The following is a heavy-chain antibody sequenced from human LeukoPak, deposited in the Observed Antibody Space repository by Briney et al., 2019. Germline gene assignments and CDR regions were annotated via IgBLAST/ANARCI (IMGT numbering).Heavy chain of an antibody. J-gene: IGHJ6*03. CDR3: ARDLSIAARRVYYYYMDV. D-gene: IGHD6-6*01. V-gene: IGHV3-21*01. Sequence: GGSLRPSCAASGFTFKTYSMTWVRQAPGKGLEWVSSISISSSYINYADSVKGRFTISRDNAKNSLYLQLNSLRAEDTAVYYCARDLSIAARRVYYYYMDVWGKGTTVTVSS. CDR1: GFTFKTYS. CDR2: ISISSSYI.